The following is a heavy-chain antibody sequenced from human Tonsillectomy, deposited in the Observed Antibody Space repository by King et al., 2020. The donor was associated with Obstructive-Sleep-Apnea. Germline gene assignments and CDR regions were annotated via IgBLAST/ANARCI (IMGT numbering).Heavy chain of an antibody. Sequence: QLQESGPGLVKPSETLSLTCTVSGGSISSYYWSWIRQPPGKGLEWIGYIYYSGSTNYNPSLKSRVTISVDTSKNQFSLKLSTVTAAHTAVYYCARAHMGISAATGIIDSWGQGTLVTVSS. D-gene: IGHD6-13*01. J-gene: IGHJ4*02. CDR3: ARAHMGISAATGIIDS. V-gene: IGHV4-59*01. CDR2: IYYSGST. CDR1: GGSISSYY.